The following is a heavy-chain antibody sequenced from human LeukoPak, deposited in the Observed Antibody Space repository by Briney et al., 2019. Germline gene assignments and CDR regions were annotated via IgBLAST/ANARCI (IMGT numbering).Heavy chain of an antibody. V-gene: IGHV3-23*01. Sequence: GGSLRLSCGASGFSFSNYAMSWVRQAPGKGLEWVSGISDSGSTAFYADSVRGRFTISRDNAKNTLYLQMNTLRVEDTAVYYCTRDLMDYDVSTGLHHYYMDVWGQGTTVTVSS. J-gene: IGHJ6*02. CDR3: TRDLMDYDVSTGLHHYYMDV. CDR2: ISDSGSTA. CDR1: GFSFSNYA. D-gene: IGHD3-9*01.